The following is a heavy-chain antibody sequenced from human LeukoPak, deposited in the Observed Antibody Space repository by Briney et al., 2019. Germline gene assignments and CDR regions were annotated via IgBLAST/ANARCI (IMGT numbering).Heavy chain of an antibody. J-gene: IGHJ4*02. CDR2: ISYDGSNK. V-gene: IGHV3-30*18. CDR1: GFTFSSYG. D-gene: IGHD2-15*01. Sequence: PGGSLRLSCAASGFTFSSYGTHWVRQAPGKGLEWVAVISYDGSNKYYADSVKGRFTISRDNSKNTLYLQMNSLRAEDTAVYYCAKAGTPNCSGGSCYSDYWGQGTLVTVSS. CDR3: AKAGTPNCSGGSCYSDY.